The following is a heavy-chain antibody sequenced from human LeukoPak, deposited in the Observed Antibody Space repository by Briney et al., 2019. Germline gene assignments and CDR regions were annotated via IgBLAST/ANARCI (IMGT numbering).Heavy chain of an antibody. CDR3: ARGLYCSSSTSCYDYGMDV. V-gene: IGHV1-69*13. Sequence: SVKVSCKTSGGIFRSYGLNWVRQAPGQGLEWMGGFIPILGTPRYAQNLQGRVTITADESTSTGYMELSSLRYEDTAVYYCARGLYCSSSTSCYDYGMDVWGQGTTVTVSS. CDR1: GGIFRSYG. D-gene: IGHD2-2*01. J-gene: IGHJ6*02. CDR2: FIPILGTP.